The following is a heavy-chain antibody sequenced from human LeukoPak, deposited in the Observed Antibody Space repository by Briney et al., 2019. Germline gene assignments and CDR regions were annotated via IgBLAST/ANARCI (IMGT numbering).Heavy chain of an antibody. J-gene: IGHJ6*03. Sequence: PGGSLRLSCAASGFTFSDTWMHWVRQVPGKGLVWVSRIRGDGSDARYAESVKGRFTISRDNAKNSLYLQMNSLRAEDTAVYYCARESSDGSGSYYNFFGKLGVVYYYYYMDVWGKGTTVTVSS. CDR3: ARESSDGSGSYYNFFGKLGVVYYYYYMDV. CDR1: GFTFSDTW. D-gene: IGHD3-10*01. V-gene: IGHV3-74*01. CDR2: IRGDGSDA.